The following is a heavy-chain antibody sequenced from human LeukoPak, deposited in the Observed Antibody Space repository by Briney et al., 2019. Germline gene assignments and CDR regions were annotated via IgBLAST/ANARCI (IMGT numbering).Heavy chain of an antibody. J-gene: IGHJ3*02. D-gene: IGHD3-3*01. CDR1: GFTVSSNY. CDR3: ARGRGYYRYDAFDI. CDR2: IYSGGRT. Sequence: PGGSLRLSCAASGFTVSSNYMSWVRQPPGKVMEWVSVIYSGGRTYYADSVKGRFTISRENSKNTLYLQMNSLRAEDTGVYYCARGRGYYRYDAFDIWGQGTMVTVSS. V-gene: IGHV3-53*05.